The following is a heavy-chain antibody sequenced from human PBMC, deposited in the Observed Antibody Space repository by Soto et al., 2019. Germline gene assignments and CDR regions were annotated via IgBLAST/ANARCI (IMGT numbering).Heavy chain of an antibody. D-gene: IGHD3-22*01. Sequence: GASVKVSCKASGYTFTGYYMHWVRQAPGQGLEWMGWINPNSGGTNYAQKFQGRVTMTRDTSISTAYMELSRLRSDGTAVYYCARVPTHSSGYYYPKGPFDYGGQGTLVTVSS. CDR1: GYTFTGYY. CDR3: ARVPTHSSGYYYPKGPFDY. J-gene: IGHJ4*02. V-gene: IGHV1-2*02. CDR2: INPNSGGT.